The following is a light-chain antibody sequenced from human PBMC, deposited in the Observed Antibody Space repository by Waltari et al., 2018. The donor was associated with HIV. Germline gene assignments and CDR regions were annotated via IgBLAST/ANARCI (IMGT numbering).Light chain of an antibody. Sequence: EIVMTQSPATLWLSPGETATLSCRPRQSIATNLALYQQKRGQAPKLLIYDASTGAAGVPPRFSGSGSGTEFNLTIDSLQSDDFAIYYCQQYNNWPYTFARGSKVEVK. J-gene: IGKJ2*01. CDR1: QSIATN. CDR3: QQYNNWPYT. V-gene: IGKV3-15*01. CDR2: DAS.